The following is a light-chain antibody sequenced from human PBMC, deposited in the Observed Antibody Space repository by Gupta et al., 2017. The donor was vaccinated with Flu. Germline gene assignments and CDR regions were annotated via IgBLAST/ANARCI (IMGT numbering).Light chain of an antibody. Sequence: EIVLTQSPATLSLSPGERATLSCRASQSVSSYLAWYQQKPGQAPRLLIYDASNRATGIPARFSGSGSGTDFTLTSSSRETEDFAVYYWQQRSNWPPINLGQGTRMEMK. CDR3: QQRSNWPPIN. CDR1: QSVSSY. V-gene: IGKV3-11*01. CDR2: DAS. J-gene: IGKJ5*01.